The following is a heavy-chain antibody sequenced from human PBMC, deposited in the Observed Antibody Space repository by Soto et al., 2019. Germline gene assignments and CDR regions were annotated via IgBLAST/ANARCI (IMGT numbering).Heavy chain of an antibody. Sequence: QLQLQESGPGLVKPSETLSLTCTVSGGSISSSSYHWGWIRQSPGKGLEWIGSIFYSGSTYYNPSLKSRVTISMDTSKNQLSLKLNSVTAADTAVYYCARHGSYCFSSSCFYWYFDLWGRGTLVTVSS. CDR1: GGSISSSSYH. D-gene: IGHD2-2*01. CDR2: IFYSGST. J-gene: IGHJ2*01. V-gene: IGHV4-39*01. CDR3: ARHGSYCFSSSCFYWYFDL.